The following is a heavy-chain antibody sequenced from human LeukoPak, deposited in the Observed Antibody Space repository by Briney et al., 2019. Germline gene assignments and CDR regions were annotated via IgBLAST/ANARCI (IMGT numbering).Heavy chain of an antibody. CDR3: ASVVVVVAAMQRYNWFDP. D-gene: IGHD2-15*01. J-gene: IGHJ5*02. CDR1: GGSFSGYY. Sequence: PSETLSLTCAVYGGSFSGYYWTWIRQPPGKGLEWIGEVNHSGSTNYNPSLKSRVTISVDTSKNQFSLKLSSVTAADTAVYYCASVVVVVAAMQRYNWFDPWGQGTLVTVSS. V-gene: IGHV4-34*01. CDR2: VNHSGST.